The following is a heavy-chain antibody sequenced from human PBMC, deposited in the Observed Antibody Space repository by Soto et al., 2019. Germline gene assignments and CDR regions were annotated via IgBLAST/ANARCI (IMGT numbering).Heavy chain of an antibody. J-gene: IGHJ4*02. CDR3: ARDTSHGVTIGGLDS. CDR1: GFSFGGYN. D-gene: IGHD3-16*01. Sequence: PGGSLRLSCAASGFSFGGYNMNWVRQAPGKGLEWVSHITSGLTAHYADFVQGRFTISRDNAKNSLYLEMNDLRDEDTAVYYCARDTSHGVTIGGLDSWGQGTLVTVSS. V-gene: IGHV3-48*02. CDR2: ITSGLTA.